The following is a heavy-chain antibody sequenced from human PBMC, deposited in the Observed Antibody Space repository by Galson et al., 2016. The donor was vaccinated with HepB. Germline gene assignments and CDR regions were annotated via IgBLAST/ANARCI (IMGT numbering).Heavy chain of an antibody. CDR3: ARLGDYGGNDGSYYFDY. Sequence: SETLSLTCAVSGGSISSTNWWSWVRQPPGQGLEWIGEIDDTGRTNYNPSLKSRVTISVDKSGRQFSLKLSSVTAADTAVFYCARLGDYGGNDGSYYFDYWGQGTLVTVSS. V-gene: IGHV4-4*02. CDR1: GGSISSTNW. CDR2: IDDTGRT. J-gene: IGHJ4*02. D-gene: IGHD4-23*01.